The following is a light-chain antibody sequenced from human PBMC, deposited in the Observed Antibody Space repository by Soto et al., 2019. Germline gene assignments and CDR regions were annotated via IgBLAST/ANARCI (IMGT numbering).Light chain of an antibody. CDR1: QSVSNN. V-gene: IGKV3-15*01. J-gene: IGKJ1*01. CDR2: GAS. Sequence: EIVRTQSPATLSVSPGARATLSCTTRQSVSNNCAWYDQKPGQSPRLLIYGASTRATGIPARFSGSGYGTEFTLTLSSLQSDDFAFFYCRQYNNWLTFGQGTQVEMK. CDR3: RQYNNWLT.